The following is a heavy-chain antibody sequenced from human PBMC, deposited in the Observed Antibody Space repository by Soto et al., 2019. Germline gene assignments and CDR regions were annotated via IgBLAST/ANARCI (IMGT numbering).Heavy chain of an antibody. CDR1: GFTFSSYG. CDR3: ARKYSSSWPSPYFDY. D-gene: IGHD6-13*01. V-gene: IGHV3-33*01. Sequence: VGSLRLSCAASGFTFSSYGMHWVRQAPGKGLEWVAVIWYDGSNKYYADSVKGRFTISRDNSKNTLYLQMNSLRAEDTAVYYCARKYSSSWPSPYFDYWGQGTLVTVSS. CDR2: IWYDGSNK. J-gene: IGHJ4*02.